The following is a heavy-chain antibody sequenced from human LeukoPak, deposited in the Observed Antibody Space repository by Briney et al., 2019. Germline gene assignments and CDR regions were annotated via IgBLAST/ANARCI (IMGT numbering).Heavy chain of an antibody. J-gene: IGHJ6*02. D-gene: IGHD5-18*01. V-gene: IGHV3-23*01. CDR2: ISGSGGST. CDR3: ARDLIVDTKPYYYYGMDV. Sequence: GGSLRLSCAASGFTFNNYAMSWVRQAPGKGLEWVSAISGSGGSTYYADSVKGRFTISRDNSRNTLFLQMNSLRAEDTAVYYCARDLIVDTKPYYYYGMDVWGQGTTVTVSS. CDR1: GFTFNNYA.